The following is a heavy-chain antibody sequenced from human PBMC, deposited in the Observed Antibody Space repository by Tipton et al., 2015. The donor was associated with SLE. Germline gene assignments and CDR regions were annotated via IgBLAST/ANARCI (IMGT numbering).Heavy chain of an antibody. CDR3: ARGGYSSGWYGDYFVY. D-gene: IGHD6-19*01. Sequence: QSGAEVKKPGASVKVSCNASGYTLIGYYMHWVRQAPGQGLEWMGWISPKSGDTNYAQRFQGRVSMTRDTSISTAYMELGRLTSDDTAVYYCARGGYSSGWYGDYFVYCGQGTLVTVSS. V-gene: IGHV1-2*02. J-gene: IGHJ4*02. CDR1: GYTLIGYY. CDR2: ISPKSGDT.